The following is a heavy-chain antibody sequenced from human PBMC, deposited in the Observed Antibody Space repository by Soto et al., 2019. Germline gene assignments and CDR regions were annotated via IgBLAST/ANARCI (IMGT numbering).Heavy chain of an antibody. Sequence: PGGSLRLSCAASGFTFSSYWMHWVRQAPGKGLVWVSRINSDGSSTSYADSVKGRFTISRDNAKNTLYLQMNSLRAEDTAVYYCAREGVALVVPAALSYGMDVWGQGTTVTVSS. CDR3: AREGVALVVPAALSYGMDV. J-gene: IGHJ6*02. V-gene: IGHV3-74*01. CDR1: GFTFSSYW. D-gene: IGHD2-2*01. CDR2: INSDGSST.